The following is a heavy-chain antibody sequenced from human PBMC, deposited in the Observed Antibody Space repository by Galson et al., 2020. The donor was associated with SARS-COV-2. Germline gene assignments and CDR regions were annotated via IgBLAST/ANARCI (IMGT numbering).Heavy chain of an antibody. CDR1: GFTFSSYA. J-gene: IGHJ4*02. CDR2: ISGSGGST. CDR3: AAAAGTGHFDY. V-gene: IGHV3-23*01. Sequence: GESLKISCAASGFTFSSYAMSWVRQAPGKGLEWVSAISGSGGSTYYADSVKGRFTISRDNSKNTLYLQMNSLRAEDTAVYYCAAAAGTGHFDYWGQGTLVTVSS. D-gene: IGHD6-13*01.